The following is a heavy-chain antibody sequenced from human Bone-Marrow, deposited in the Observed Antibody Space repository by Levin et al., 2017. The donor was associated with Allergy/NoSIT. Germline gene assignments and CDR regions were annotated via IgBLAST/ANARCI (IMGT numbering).Heavy chain of an antibody. CDR1: GFTFSYYG. J-gene: IGHJ6*02. CDR2: ISFDGGDK. CDR3: AKDILGAASAFDGVDV. Sequence: GGSLRLSCAASGFTFSYYGMHWVRQAPGKGLEWVAVISFDGGDKKFADSVKGRFTISRDNSKNTLYLQMNSLRTEDTAVYYCAKDILGAASAFDGVDVWGLGTTVTVSS. D-gene: IGHD3-16*01. V-gene: IGHV3-30*18.